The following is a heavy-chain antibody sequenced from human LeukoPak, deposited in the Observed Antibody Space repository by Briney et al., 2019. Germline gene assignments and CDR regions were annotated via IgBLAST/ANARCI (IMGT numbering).Heavy chain of an antibody. CDR1: GGSFSGYY. J-gene: IGHJ4*02. CDR3: ARGTGGY. D-gene: IGHD2-15*01. Sequence: PSETLSLTCAVYGGSFSGYYWSWIRQPPGKGLEWIGEINHSGSTNYNPSLKSRVTISVDASKNQFSLKLSSVTAADTAVYYCARGTGGYWGQGPLVTVSS. V-gene: IGHV4-34*01. CDR2: INHSGST.